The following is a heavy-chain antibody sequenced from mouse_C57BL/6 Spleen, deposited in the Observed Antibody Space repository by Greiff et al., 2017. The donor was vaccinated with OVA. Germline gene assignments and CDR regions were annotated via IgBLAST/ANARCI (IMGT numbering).Heavy chain of an antibody. J-gene: IGHJ2*01. D-gene: IGHD2-2*01. CDR1: GYAFSSSW. Sequence: QVQLQQSGPELVKPGASVKISCKASGYAFSSSWMNWVKQRPGKGLEWIGRIYPGDGDTNYNGKFKGKATLTADKSSSTAYMQLSSLTSEDSAVYFCARYGSMVTFDYWGQGTTLTVSS. CDR3: ARYGSMVTFDY. V-gene: IGHV1-82*01. CDR2: IYPGDGDT.